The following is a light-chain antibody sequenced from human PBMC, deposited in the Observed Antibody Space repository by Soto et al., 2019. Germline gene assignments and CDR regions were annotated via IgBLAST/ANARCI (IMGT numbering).Light chain of an antibody. CDR2: YVS. CDR3: QQYGSYPLT. J-gene: IGKJ4*01. V-gene: IGKV1-5*01. CDR1: QSISSW. Sequence: DIQVTHYPSSVSASVGDRVTLARRASQSISSWLAWYQQKPGKAPDFLIYYVSTLESGVPSRFSGSGSETEFSLTIRGLQPEDFATYYCQQYGSYPLTFGGGTKVDIK.